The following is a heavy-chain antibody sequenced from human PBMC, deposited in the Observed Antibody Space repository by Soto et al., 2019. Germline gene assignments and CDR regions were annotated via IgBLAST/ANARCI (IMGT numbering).Heavy chain of an antibody. CDR1: GGTFSTYA. V-gene: IGHV1-69*01. J-gene: IGHJ4*02. CDR3: ARPKGTYSSCYYYFDF. CDR2: IIPLFGTA. D-gene: IGHD6-19*01. Sequence: QVQLEQSGGEVKQPGSSVRVSCKTSGGTFSTYAINWVRQAPGQGLEWMGAIIPLFGTADYSQKFQGRVTITADESTSTAYMELSSLRFDDTAVYFCARPKGTYSSCYYYFDFWGQGPLVTVSS.